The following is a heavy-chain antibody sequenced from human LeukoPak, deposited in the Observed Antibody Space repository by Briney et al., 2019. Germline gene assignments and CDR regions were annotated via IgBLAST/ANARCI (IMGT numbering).Heavy chain of an antibody. CDR1: GFAFSNYA. V-gene: IGHV3-23*01. D-gene: IGHD6-13*01. J-gene: IGHJ6*03. Sequence: PGGSLRLSCAASGFAFSNYAMSWVRQAPGKGLEWVSGISGSGASTFYADSVKGRFTISRDNSKNTLYLQMNSLRAEDTAVYYCAKVPSSWDYYYYYMDVWGKGTTVTVSS. CDR3: AKVPSSWDYYYYYMDV. CDR2: ISGSGAST.